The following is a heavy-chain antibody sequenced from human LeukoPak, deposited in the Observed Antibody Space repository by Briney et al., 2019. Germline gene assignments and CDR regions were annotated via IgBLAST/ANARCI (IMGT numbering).Heavy chain of an antibody. CDR1: GGSVSSGSYY. V-gene: IGHV4-61*01. Sequence: SETLSLTCTVSGGSVSSGSYYWSWIRQPPGKGLEWIGYIYYSGSTNYNPSLKSRVTISVDTSKNQFSLKLSSVTAADTAVYYCARVVGMVRGVIITAYYFDSWGQGTLVPVSS. D-gene: IGHD3-10*01. CDR3: ARVVGMVRGVIITAYYFDS. CDR2: IYYSGST. J-gene: IGHJ4*02.